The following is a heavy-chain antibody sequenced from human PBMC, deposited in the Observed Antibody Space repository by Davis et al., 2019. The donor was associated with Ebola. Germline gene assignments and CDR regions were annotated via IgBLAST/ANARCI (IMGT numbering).Heavy chain of an antibody. CDR2: ISNDRKTI. V-gene: IGHV3-48*02. D-gene: IGHD6-25*01. Sequence: GESLKISCAVSGFTFSSYSMNWVRQVPGKGLEWISYISNDRKTIKYADSVKGRFTISRDDAKNSLFLLMNSLRDDDTAVYYCAIVATRGRFDSWGQGTLVNVSS. CDR1: GFTFSSYS. J-gene: IGHJ4*02. CDR3: AIVATRGRFDS.